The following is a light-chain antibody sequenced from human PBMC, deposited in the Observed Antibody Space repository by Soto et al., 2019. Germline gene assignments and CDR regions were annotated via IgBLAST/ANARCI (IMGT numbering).Light chain of an antibody. CDR2: DAS. Sequence: DSVFTQSPATLSLSLGERATLSCRASQSVHSYLAWYQQKPGQAPRLLIYDASNRATGIPARFSGSGSGTDFTLTISSLEPEDFAVYYCQQRLTFGQGTRLEIK. V-gene: IGKV3-11*01. CDR3: QQRLT. J-gene: IGKJ5*01. CDR1: QSVHSY.